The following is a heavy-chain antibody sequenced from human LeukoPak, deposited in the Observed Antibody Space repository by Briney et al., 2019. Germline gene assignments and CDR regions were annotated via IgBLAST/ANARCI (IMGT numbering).Heavy chain of an antibody. CDR2: ISAYNGNT. D-gene: IGHD3-10*01. Sequence: VASVKVSCKASGYTFTSYGISWVRQAPGQGLEWMGWISAYNGNTNYAQKLQGRVTMTTDTSTSTAYMELRSLRSDDTAVYYCARDLDWVVRGVISKADYWGQGTLVTVSS. J-gene: IGHJ4*02. CDR3: ARDLDWVVRGVISKADY. V-gene: IGHV1-18*01. CDR1: GYTFTSYG.